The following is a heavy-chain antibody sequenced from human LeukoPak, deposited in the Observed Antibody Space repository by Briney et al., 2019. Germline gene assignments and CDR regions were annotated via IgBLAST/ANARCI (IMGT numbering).Heavy chain of an antibody. J-gene: IGHJ4*02. CDR2: ISYDGSNK. V-gene: IGHV3-30-3*01. Sequence: GSPRLSCAASGFTFSSYAMHWVRQAPGKGLEWVAVISYDGSNKYYADSVKGRFTISRDNSKNTLYLQMNSLRAEDTAVYYCARDGGSYLGSIAKFDYWGQGTLVTVSS. D-gene: IGHD1-26*01. CDR1: GFTFSSYA. CDR3: ARDGGSYLGSIAKFDY.